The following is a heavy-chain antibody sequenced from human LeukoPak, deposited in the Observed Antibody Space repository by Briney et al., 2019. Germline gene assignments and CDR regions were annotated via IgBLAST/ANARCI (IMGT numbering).Heavy chain of an antibody. V-gene: IGHV3-15*01. J-gene: IGHJ4*02. CDR2: IKSKTDGGTT. CDR3: TTDKSLYVPYYFDY. Sequence: GGSLRLSCAASGFTFSNAWMSWVRQAPGKGLEWVGRIKSKTDGGTTDYAAPVKGRFTISRDDSKNTLYLQMNSLKTEDTAVYYCTTDKSLYVPYYFDYWGQGTLVTVSS. CDR1: GFTFSNAW. D-gene: IGHD3-10*02.